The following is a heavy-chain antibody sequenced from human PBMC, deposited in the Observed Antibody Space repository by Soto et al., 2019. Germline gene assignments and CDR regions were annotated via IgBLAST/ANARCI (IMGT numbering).Heavy chain of an antibody. J-gene: IGHJ3*02. CDR2: INPNSGGT. V-gene: IGHV1-2*04. CDR3: ATLSGHDAFDI. Sequence: GASGKVSCKASGYTFTGYDMHWVRQAPGQGLEWMGWINPNSGGTNYAQKFQGWVTMTRDTSISTAYMELSSLRSEDTAVYYCATLSGHDAFDIWGQGTMVTVSS. CDR1: GYTFTGYD. D-gene: IGHD3-10*01.